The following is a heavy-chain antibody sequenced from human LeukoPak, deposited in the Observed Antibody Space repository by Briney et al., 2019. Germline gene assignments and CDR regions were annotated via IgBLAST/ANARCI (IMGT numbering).Heavy chain of an antibody. CDR1: GFTFSSYG. Sequence: PGGSLRLSCAASGFTFSSYGMHWVRQAPGKGLEWVAFIRYDGSNKYYADSVKGRFTISRDNSKNTLYLQMNSLRAEDTAVYYCAKDRIVGATSYYYYMDVWGKGTTVTISS. CDR2: IRYDGSNK. CDR3: AKDRIVGATSYYYYMDV. V-gene: IGHV3-30*02. J-gene: IGHJ6*03. D-gene: IGHD1-26*01.